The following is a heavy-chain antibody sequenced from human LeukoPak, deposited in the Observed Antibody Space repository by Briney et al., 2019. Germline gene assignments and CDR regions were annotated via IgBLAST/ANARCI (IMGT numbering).Heavy chain of an antibody. CDR3: AKDTWDYGDYYFDY. V-gene: IGHV3-23*01. Sequence: GGSLRLSCAASGFTFSSYAMSWVRRAPGKGLEWVSAISGSGGSTYYADSVKGRFTISRDNSKNTLYLQMNSLRAEDTAVYYCAKDTWDYGDYYFDYWGQGTLVTVSS. D-gene: IGHD4-17*01. J-gene: IGHJ4*02. CDR2: ISGSGGST. CDR1: GFTFSSYA.